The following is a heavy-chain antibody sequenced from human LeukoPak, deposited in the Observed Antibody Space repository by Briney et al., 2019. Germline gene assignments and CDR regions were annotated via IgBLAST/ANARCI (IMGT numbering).Heavy chain of an antibody. CDR2: MNPNSGNT. Sequence: GASVKVSCKASGYTFTSYDINWVRQATGQGLEWMGWMNPNSGNTGYAQKFQGRVTMTRNASISTAYMELSSLRSEDTAVYYCARGQPIAAAGTVELDYWGQGTLVTVSS. V-gene: IGHV1-8*01. J-gene: IGHJ4*02. CDR3: ARGQPIAAAGTVELDY. CDR1: GYTFTSYD. D-gene: IGHD6-13*01.